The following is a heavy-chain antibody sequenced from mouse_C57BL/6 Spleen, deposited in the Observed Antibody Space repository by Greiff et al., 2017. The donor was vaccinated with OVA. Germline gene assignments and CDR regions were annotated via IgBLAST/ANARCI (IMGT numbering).Heavy chain of an antibody. Sequence: DVQLQESGAELVKPGASVKLSCTASGFNIKDYYMHWVKQRTEQGLEWIGRIDPEDGETKYAPKFPGKATITADTSSNTAYLQLSSLTSEDTAVYYCASQLRLRGDAMDYWGQGTSVTVSS. V-gene: IGHV14-2*01. J-gene: IGHJ4*01. CDR2: IDPEDGET. D-gene: IGHD3-2*02. CDR3: ASQLRLRGDAMDY. CDR1: GFNIKDYY.